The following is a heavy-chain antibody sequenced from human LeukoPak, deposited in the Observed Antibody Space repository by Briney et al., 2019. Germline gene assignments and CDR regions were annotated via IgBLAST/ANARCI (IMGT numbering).Heavy chain of an antibody. CDR1: GFTFSSYW. Sequence: GGSLRLSCAASGFTFSSYWMTWVRPAPGKGLEWVANIKQDGSEKYYVDSVKGRFTISRDNAKNSLYLQMNSLRAEDTAVYYCARDSRTSHDAFDIWGQGTMVTVSS. CDR2: IKQDGSEK. CDR3: ARDSRTSHDAFDI. J-gene: IGHJ3*02. V-gene: IGHV3-7*01.